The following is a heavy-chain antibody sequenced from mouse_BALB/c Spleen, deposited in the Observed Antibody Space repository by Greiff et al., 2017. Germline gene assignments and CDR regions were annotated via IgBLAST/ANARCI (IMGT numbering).Heavy chain of an antibody. V-gene: IGHV2-6-7*01. D-gene: IGHD1-2*01. CDR1: GFSLTGYG. J-gene: IGHJ4*01. Sequence: QVQLKESGPGLVAPSQSLSITCTVSGFSLTGYGVNWVRQPPGKGLEWLGMIWGDGSTDYNSALKYRLSISKDNSKSQVFLKMNSLQTDDTARYYCAREGKLLRRYDYAMDYWGQGTSVTVSS. CDR3: AREGKLLRRYDYAMDY. CDR2: IWGDGST.